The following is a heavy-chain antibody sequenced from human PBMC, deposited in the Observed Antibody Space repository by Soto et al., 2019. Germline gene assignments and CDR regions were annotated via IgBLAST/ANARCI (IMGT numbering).Heavy chain of an antibody. J-gene: IGHJ4*02. D-gene: IGHD3-10*01. Sequence: SETLSLTCAVYGGSFSGYYWSWIRQPPGKGLEWIGEINHSGSTNYNPSLKSRVTISVDRSKNQFSLKLSSVTAADTAVYYCARENNVLPGGYFDYWGQGTLVTVSS. CDR3: ARENNVLPGGYFDY. V-gene: IGHV4-34*01. CDR1: GGSFSGYY. CDR2: INHSGST.